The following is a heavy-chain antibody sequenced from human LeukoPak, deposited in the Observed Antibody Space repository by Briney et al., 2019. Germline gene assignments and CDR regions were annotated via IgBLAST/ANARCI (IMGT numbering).Heavy chain of an antibody. CDR1: GFIFNNHG. J-gene: IGHJ4*02. D-gene: IGHD6-19*01. V-gene: IGHV3-23*01. CDR3: AKAQWLAPDYFEY. CDR2: IRDGGDNT. Sequence: GGSLRLSCAASGFIFNNHGMSWVRQAPGKGLEWISGIRDGGDNTYYVDSVKGRFTISRDNSKNTLYLQMNSLRAEDTAVYYCAKAQWLAPDYFEYWGQGILVTVSS.